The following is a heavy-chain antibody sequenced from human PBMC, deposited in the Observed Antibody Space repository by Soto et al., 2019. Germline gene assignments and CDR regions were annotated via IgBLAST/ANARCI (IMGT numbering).Heavy chain of an antibody. CDR2: IYGGGIT. V-gene: IGHV3-66*01. J-gene: IGHJ5*01. CDR1: GFSVSANY. CDR3: ARSSGWNRFDF. Sequence: EVQLVESGGGLVQPGGSLSLSCAVSGFSVSANYMNWVRQAPGKGLEWVSVIYGGGITYYTDSVKGKFTISRDNSKNTLYLQMNSLRAEDTALYYCARSSGWNRFDFWGQGTLVTVSS. D-gene: IGHD6-19*01.